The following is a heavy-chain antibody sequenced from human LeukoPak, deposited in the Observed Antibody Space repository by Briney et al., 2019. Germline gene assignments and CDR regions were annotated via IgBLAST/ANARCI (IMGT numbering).Heavy chain of an antibody. CDR3: ARWTVTKYYFDY. V-gene: IGHV4-59*08. J-gene: IGHJ4*02. Sequence: PSETLSLTCTVSGGSISSYYWSWIRQPPGKGLEWIGYIHYSGGITYYNPSLKSRVTISVDTSKNQFSLKLSSVTAADTAVYYCARWTVTKYYFDYWGQGTLVTVSS. CDR1: GGSISSYY. CDR2: IHYSGGIT. D-gene: IGHD4-11*01.